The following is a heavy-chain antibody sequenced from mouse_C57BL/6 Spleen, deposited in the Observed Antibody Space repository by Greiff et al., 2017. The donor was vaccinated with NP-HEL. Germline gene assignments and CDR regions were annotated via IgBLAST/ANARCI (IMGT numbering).Heavy chain of an antibody. Sequence: QVQLQHSGPELVKPGASVKISCKASGYAFSSSWMNWVKQRPGQGLEWIGRIYPGDGDTNYNGKFKGKATLTADKSSSTAYMQLSSLTSEDSAVYFCAREWYYGSSYRDAMDYWGQGTSVTVSS. CDR3: AREWYYGSSYRDAMDY. V-gene: IGHV1-82*01. D-gene: IGHD1-1*01. CDR1: GYAFSSSW. CDR2: IYPGDGDT. J-gene: IGHJ4*01.